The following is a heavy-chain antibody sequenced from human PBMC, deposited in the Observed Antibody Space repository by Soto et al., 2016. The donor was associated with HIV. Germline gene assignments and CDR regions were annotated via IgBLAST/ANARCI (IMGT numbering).Heavy chain of an antibody. V-gene: IGHV3-9*03. J-gene: IGHJ4*02. CDR1: GFNFHDYA. CDR2: ISWNGGRL. D-gene: IGHD3-9*01. CDR3: TRDIRDYLTGXLDY. Sequence: EVQLVESGGGLLQPGRSLRISCAASGFNFHDYAMHWVRQVPGKGLEWVSGISWNGGRLAYADSVKGRFTISRDNAKKSLYLQMNSLRAEDMAIYYCTRDIRDYLTGXLDYWGQGTLVTV.